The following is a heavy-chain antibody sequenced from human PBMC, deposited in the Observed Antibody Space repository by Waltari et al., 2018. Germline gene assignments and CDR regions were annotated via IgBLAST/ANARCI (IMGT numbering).Heavy chain of an antibody. CDR2: CSVSGVAT. Sequence: EVQLVESGGGLVQPGGSLRLSCAASGFIFSGSAMGWVRQAPGKGLEWVSLCSVSGVATYYADSVKGRFTISRDDPKNALYLQMNSLRPEDTAVYYCAKDPTNSKSPREGHAPFDVWGQGTMVTVS. D-gene: IGHD3-22*01. CDR3: AKDPTNSKSPREGHAPFDV. CDR1: GFIFSGSA. V-gene: IGHV3-23*04. J-gene: IGHJ3*01.